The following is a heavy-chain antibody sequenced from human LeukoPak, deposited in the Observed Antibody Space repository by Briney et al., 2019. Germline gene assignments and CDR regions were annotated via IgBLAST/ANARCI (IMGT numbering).Heavy chain of an antibody. Sequence: PSETLSLTCTVSGGSISSYYWSWIRQPPGKGLEWIGYIYYSGSTNYNPSLKSRVTISVDTSKNQFSLKLSSVTAADTAVYYCARDLIAAAGTWFDPWGQGTLVTVSS. CDR2: IYYSGST. V-gene: IGHV4-59*12. CDR3: ARDLIAAAGTWFDP. CDR1: GGSISSYY. D-gene: IGHD6-13*01. J-gene: IGHJ5*02.